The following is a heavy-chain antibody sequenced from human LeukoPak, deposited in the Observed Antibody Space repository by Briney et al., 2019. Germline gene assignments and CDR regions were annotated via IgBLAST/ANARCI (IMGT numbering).Heavy chain of an antibody. V-gene: IGHV3-7*01. CDR2: IHKAGTES. Sequence: GGSLRVSCAASGFTFTDYWMTGVRQVPGKGLEWVANIHKAGTESYYVDSVKGRFAISRDNAKNSLYLQLSSLRVDDTAVYYCARVGTWELQRVFDYWGQGTLVTVSS. CDR1: GFTFTDYW. J-gene: IGHJ4*02. CDR3: ARVGTWELQRVFDY. D-gene: IGHD1-26*01.